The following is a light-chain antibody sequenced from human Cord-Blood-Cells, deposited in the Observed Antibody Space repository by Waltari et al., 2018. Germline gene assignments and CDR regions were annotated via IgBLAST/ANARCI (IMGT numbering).Light chain of an antibody. J-gene: IGLJ1*01. CDR1: SSDVGGYNY. Sequence: QSALTQPRSVSGSPGQSVTISCTGTSSDVGGYNYVSWYPQPPGKAPKLMIYDVSKRPSGVPDRFSGSKSGNTASLTISGLQAEDEADYYCCSYAGSYVFGTGTKVTVL. V-gene: IGLV2-11*01. CDR2: DVS. CDR3: CSYAGSYV.